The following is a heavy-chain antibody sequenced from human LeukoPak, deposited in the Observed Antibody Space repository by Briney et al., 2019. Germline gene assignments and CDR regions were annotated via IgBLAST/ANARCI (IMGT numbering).Heavy chain of an antibody. CDR1: GFTFSSYA. CDR2: ITGNSGAT. Sequence: GGSLRLSCAASGFTFSSYAVSWVRQPPGKGLEWVSAITGNSGATYYTDSVKGRFTISRDNSKNTLYLQMNTLRDEDTAMYYCARLIVGGPQATWYFDLWGRGTLVTVSS. CDR3: ARLIVGGPQATWYFDL. V-gene: IGHV3-23*01. J-gene: IGHJ2*01. D-gene: IGHD1-26*01.